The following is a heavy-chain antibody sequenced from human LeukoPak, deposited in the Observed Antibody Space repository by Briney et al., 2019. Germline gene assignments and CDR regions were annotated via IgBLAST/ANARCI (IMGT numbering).Heavy chain of an antibody. Sequence: SVKVSCKASGYTFTGYYMHWVRQAPGQGLEWMGGIIPIFGTANYAQKFQGRVTITADESTSTAYMELSSLRSEDTAVYYCARGGDSYFDYWGQGTLVTVSS. CDR2: IIPIFGTA. CDR3: ARGGDSYFDY. D-gene: IGHD3-16*01. J-gene: IGHJ4*02. V-gene: IGHV1-69*13. CDR1: GYTFTGYY.